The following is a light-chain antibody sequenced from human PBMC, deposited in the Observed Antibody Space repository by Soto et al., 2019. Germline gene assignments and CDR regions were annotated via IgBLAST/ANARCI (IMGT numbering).Light chain of an antibody. V-gene: IGKV3-20*01. Sequence: EIVLTQSPGTLSLSPGERATLSCRASQSVSSNYLAWYQQKRGQAPRLLIYGASSRATGIPTRFSGSGSGTDFTLTISRLEPEDFEVYYCQQYDTSHRTFGQWTKVEI. J-gene: IGKJ1*01. CDR1: QSVSSNY. CDR3: QQYDTSHRT. CDR2: GAS.